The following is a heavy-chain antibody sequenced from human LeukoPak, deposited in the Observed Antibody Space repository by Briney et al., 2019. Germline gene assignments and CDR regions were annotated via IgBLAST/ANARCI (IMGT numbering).Heavy chain of an antibody. CDR3: ARKSIYVWGSYRYSYFDY. V-gene: IGHV1-2*02. J-gene: IGHJ4*02. D-gene: IGHD3-16*02. Sequence: ASVKVSCKASGYTFTDYYIHWVRQAPGQGLEWMGWINPNSGGTNYAQKFQGRVTMTRDTSISTAYMELSRLRSDDTAVYYCARKSIYVWGSYRYSYFDYWGQGTLVTVSS. CDR1: GYTFTDYY. CDR2: INPNSGGT.